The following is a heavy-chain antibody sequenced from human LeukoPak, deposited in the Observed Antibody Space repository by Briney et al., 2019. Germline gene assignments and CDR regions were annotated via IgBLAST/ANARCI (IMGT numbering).Heavy chain of an antibody. CDR3: AREGSGGYNWFDP. CDR2: ISTGNGNT. J-gene: IGHJ5*02. D-gene: IGHD6-19*01. V-gene: IGHV1-3*04. Sequence: GASVKVSCKASASTFTTYAIHWVRQAPGQGLEWMGWISTGNGNTRYSRSFQDRFTISSDTSASTVYMELRALRSEDTAVYYCAREGSGGYNWFDPWGQGTLVTVSS. CDR1: ASTFTTYA.